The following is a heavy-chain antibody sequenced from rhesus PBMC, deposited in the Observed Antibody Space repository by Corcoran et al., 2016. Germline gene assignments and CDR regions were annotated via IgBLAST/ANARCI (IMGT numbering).Heavy chain of an antibody. Sequence: QVQLQESGPGLVKPSETLSLTCAVSGGSISSNYWSWIRQPPGKGLEWIGYIYGSSGSTSYNPSLKIRVTISTDTSKNQFSLKLSSVTAADTAVYYCASSSGSSRYWYFDLWGPGTPITISS. V-gene: IGHV4-160*01. CDR2: IYGSSGST. CDR1: GGSISSNY. J-gene: IGHJ2*01. CDR3: ASSSGSSRYWYFDL. D-gene: IGHD3-16*01.